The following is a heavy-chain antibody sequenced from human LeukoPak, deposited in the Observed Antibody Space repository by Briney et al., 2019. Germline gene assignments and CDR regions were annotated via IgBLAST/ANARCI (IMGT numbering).Heavy chain of an antibody. V-gene: IGHV1-69*13. J-gene: IGHJ6*03. CDR1: GGSFRSYV. CDR3: ARDGFSDVVVGNDPLSVKYMDV. Sequence: ASVKVSCKASGGSFRSYVIGWVRQTPGQGLEWVGGIIPMFGTTNYAQNFQGRVTITADVSTSTAYLELSSLRSEDTAVYYCARDGFSDVVVGNDPLSVKYMDVWGKGTTVTVSS. D-gene: IGHD2-2*01. CDR2: IIPMFGTT.